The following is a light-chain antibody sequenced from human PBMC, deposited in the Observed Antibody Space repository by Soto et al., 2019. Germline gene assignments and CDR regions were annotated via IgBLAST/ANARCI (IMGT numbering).Light chain of an antibody. CDR2: GAS. CDR1: QSVNTN. CDR3: QQYNNWPRT. Sequence: EIGMTQSPATLSVSPGERATLSCRASQSVNTNVAWYQQEPGQAPRLLIYGASPRATGIPARFSGSVSGTEFALTISSLQSEDFAVYYCQQYNNWPRTFGQGTKVEIK. J-gene: IGKJ1*01. V-gene: IGKV3D-15*01.